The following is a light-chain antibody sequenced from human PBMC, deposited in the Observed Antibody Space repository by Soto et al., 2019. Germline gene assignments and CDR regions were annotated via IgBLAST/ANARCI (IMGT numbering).Light chain of an antibody. V-gene: IGKV1-33*01. CDR1: QDISNS. CDR2: DAS. Sequence: DIQMTQSPSSLSASVGDRVTITCQASQDISNSLNWYQQKPGKAPKLLIYDASNLETGVPSRFSGSGSGTDFTFTISSLQPEDIAAYYRQQSDNLPYTFGQGTKLEIK. CDR3: QQSDNLPYT. J-gene: IGKJ2*01.